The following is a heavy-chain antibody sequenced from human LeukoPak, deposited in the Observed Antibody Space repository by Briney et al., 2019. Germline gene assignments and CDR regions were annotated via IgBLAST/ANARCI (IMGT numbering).Heavy chain of an antibody. D-gene: IGHD3-10*01. CDR3: ARSIRYYYGSGSYYSHYYYYMDV. V-gene: IGHV4-59*11. J-gene: IGHJ6*03. CDR2: IYYSGST. Sequence: SETLSLTCTVSGGSISSHYWSWIRQLPGKGLEWIGYIYYSGSTNYNPSLKSRVTISVDTSKNQFSPKLSSVAAADTAVYYCARSIRYYYGSGSYYSHYYYYMDVWGKGTTVTVSS. CDR1: GGSISSHY.